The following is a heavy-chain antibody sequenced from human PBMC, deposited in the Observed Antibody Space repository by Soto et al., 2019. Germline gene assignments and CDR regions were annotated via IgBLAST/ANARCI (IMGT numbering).Heavy chain of an antibody. Sequence: EVHLVESGGGLVQPGGSLRLSCGASGMTFSSYWMSWVRQAPGKGLEWVANIRPDGSEQHYVDSVKGRFTISRDDAKNSLYLQMNSLRVEDTAVYYCGRDWDVWGRGTTVTVSS. CDR3: GRDWDV. V-gene: IGHV3-7*01. J-gene: IGHJ6*04. CDR1: GMTFSSYW. CDR2: IRPDGSEQ.